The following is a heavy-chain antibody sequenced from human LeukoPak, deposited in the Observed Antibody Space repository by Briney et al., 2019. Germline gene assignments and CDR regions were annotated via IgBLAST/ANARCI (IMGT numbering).Heavy chain of an antibody. CDR3: ARGKSSSSVDY. CDR2: IYHSGST. D-gene: IGHD6-6*01. Sequence: SETLSLTCTVSGYSISSGYYWGWIRQPPGKGLEWIGRIYHSGSTYYNPSLKSRVTISVDTSKNQFSLKLSSVTAADTAVYYCARGKSSSSVDYWGQGTLVTVSS. V-gene: IGHV4-38-2*02. J-gene: IGHJ4*02. CDR1: GYSISSGYY.